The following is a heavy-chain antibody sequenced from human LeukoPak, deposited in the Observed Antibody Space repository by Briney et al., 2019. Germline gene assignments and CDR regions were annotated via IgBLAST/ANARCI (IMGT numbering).Heavy chain of an antibody. CDR1: GYTFTSYD. V-gene: IGHV1-8*01. CDR2: MNPNSGNT. D-gene: IGHD3-3*01. J-gene: IGHJ6*02. CDR3: ARGGRRITIFGVVSRGYYYGMDV. Sequence: EASVKVSCKASGYTFTSYDINWVRQATGQGLEWMGWMNPNSGNTGYAQKFQGRVTMTRNTSISTAYMELSSLRSEDTAVYYCARGGRRITIFGVVSRGYYYGMDVWGQGTTVTVSS.